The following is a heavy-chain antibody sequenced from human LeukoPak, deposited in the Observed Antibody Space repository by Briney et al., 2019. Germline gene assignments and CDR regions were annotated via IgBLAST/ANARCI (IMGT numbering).Heavy chain of an antibody. J-gene: IGHJ6*02. Sequence: SETLSLTCTVSGGSISSYYWSWIRQPAGKGLEWIGRIYTSGSTNYNPSLKSRVTMSVDTSKNQFSLKLSSVTAADTAVYYCARGGITMVRGVTPHYYGMDVWGQGTTVTVSS. CDR2: IYTSGST. D-gene: IGHD3-10*01. V-gene: IGHV4-4*07. CDR3: ARGGITMVRGVTPHYYGMDV. CDR1: GGSISSYY.